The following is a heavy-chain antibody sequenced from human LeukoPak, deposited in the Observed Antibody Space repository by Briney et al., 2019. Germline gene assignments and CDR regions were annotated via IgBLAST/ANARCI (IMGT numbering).Heavy chain of an antibody. V-gene: IGHV4-38-2*02. D-gene: IGHD3-3*01. CDR3: ANLRFRRWFDP. Sequence: SETLSLTCTVSGYSISSGYCWGWIRQPPGKGLEWIGEINHSGSTNYNPSLKSRVTISVDTSKNQFSLKLSSVTAADTAVYYCANLRFRRWFDPWGQGTLVTVSS. CDR2: INHSGST. CDR1: GYSISSGYC. J-gene: IGHJ5*02.